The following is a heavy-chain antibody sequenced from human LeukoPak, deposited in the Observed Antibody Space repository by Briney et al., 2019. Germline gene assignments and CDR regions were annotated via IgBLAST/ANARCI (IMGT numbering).Heavy chain of an antibody. J-gene: IGHJ4*02. CDR2: ISYDGSNK. Sequence: PGGSLRLSCAASGFTFSSYAMHWVRQAPGKGLEWGAVISYDGSNKYYADSVKGRFTISRDNSKNTLYLQMNSLRAEDTAVYYCARDTDHEGYSSGWYWGQGTLVTVSS. D-gene: IGHD6-19*01. V-gene: IGHV3-30*04. CDR3: ARDTDHEGYSSGWY. CDR1: GFTFSSYA.